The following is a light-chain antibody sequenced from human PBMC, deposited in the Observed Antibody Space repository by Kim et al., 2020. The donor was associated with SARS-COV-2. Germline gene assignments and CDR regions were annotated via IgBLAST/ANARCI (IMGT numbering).Light chain of an antibody. Sequence: LSPVETATLSCGASQSIRNNFLAWYQQKPGQAPRLLISGAFNRASGIPDRFSGSGSGTECTLSISRLEPEDFAVYYCQQYGNSLYTFGQGTKLEI. CDR2: GAF. CDR3: QQYGNSLYT. V-gene: IGKV3-20*01. J-gene: IGKJ2*01. CDR1: QSIRNNF.